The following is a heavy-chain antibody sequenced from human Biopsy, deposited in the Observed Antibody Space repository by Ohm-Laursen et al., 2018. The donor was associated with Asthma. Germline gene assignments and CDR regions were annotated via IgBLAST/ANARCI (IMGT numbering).Heavy chain of an antibody. CDR1: GYSLTDLS. Sequence: SVKVSCKISGYSLTDLSMHWVRQAPGQGLEWMGGHDHEEGGTVNARRFQGRVTITADEPTSTAYMEVTSLRSEDTAIYYCARCQVGYSSGWSLLLKKIYYSGMDVWGQGTAVTVSS. J-gene: IGHJ6*02. V-gene: IGHV1-24*01. CDR3: ARCQVGYSSGWSLLLKKIYYSGMDV. CDR2: HDHEEGGT. D-gene: IGHD6-19*01.